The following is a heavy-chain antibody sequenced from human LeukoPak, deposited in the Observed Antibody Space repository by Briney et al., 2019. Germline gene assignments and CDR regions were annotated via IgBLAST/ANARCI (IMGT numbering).Heavy chain of an antibody. Sequence: PGGSLRLSCAASGFTFSSHWMHWVRQAPGKGLVWVSGISSDGSRPRYADSVNGRFTISRDNAKNTQYLQMNSLRAEDTAVYFCARGGGLDVWGQGATVTVSS. J-gene: IGHJ6*02. CDR3: ARGGGLDV. CDR1: GFTFSSHW. CDR2: ISSDGSRP. V-gene: IGHV3-74*01. D-gene: IGHD3-16*01.